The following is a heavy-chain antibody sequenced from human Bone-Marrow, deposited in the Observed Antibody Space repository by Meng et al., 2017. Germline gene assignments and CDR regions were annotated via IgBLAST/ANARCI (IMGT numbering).Heavy chain of an antibody. CDR2: MNPNSGTA. V-gene: IGHV1-8*02. J-gene: IGHJ4*02. CDR1: GYTFISSD. CDR3: ARGKDSSDYYIFAS. D-gene: IGHD6-25*01. Sequence: QVQVVQSGSELRKPGASVKVSCKASGYTFISSDINWVRQAVGQGLEWLGWMNPNSGTAVYAQSFQGRVTMTRDTSTDTAYLELSSLRSEDTALYYCARGKDSSDYYIFASWGQGTLVTVSS.